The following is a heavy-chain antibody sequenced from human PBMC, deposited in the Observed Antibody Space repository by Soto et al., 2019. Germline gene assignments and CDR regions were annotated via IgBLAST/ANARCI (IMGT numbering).Heavy chain of an antibody. CDR3: ARELDPEDYFDY. CDR1: GGSFSGYY. Sequence: SETLSLTCAVYGGSFSGYYWTWIRQPPGTGLEWIGEINHSGSTNYNPSLKSRVTISVDTSKNQFSLKLSSVTAADTAVYYCARELDPEDYFDYWGQGTLVTVSS. J-gene: IGHJ4*02. D-gene: IGHD1-1*01. V-gene: IGHV4-34*01. CDR2: INHSGST.